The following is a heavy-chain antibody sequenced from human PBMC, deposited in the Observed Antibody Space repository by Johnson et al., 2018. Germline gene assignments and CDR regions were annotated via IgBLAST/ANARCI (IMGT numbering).Heavy chain of an antibody. Sequence: VQLVESGGGVVQPGRSLGLSCAGSGFTFSSYAMHWVRQAPGKGLEWVAVISYDGNKKYHADSVKGRFTISRDNSKNTLYLQMNSLRGEDTAVYYCAKDSDVWGQGTTVTVSS. J-gene: IGHJ6*02. V-gene: IGHV3-30*18. CDR3: AKDSDV. CDR2: ISYDGNKK. CDR1: GFTFSSYA.